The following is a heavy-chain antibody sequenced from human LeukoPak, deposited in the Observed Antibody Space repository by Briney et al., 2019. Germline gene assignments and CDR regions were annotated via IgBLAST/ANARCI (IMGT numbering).Heavy chain of an antibody. J-gene: IGHJ4*02. Sequence: ASVKVSCKASGYTFTSYGISWVRQAPGQGLEWMGWISAYNGNTNYAQKLQGRVTMTTDTSTSTAYMELRSLRSDDTAVYYCARGMAGYCSSTSCQTYDYWGQGTLVTVSS. V-gene: IGHV1-18*01. CDR2: ISAYNGNT. CDR3: ARGMAGYCSSTSCQTYDY. CDR1: GYTFTSYG. D-gene: IGHD2-2*01.